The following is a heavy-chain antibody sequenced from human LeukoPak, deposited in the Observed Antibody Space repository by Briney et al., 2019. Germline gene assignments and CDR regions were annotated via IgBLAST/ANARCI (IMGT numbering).Heavy chain of an antibody. CDR2: IYYSGST. D-gene: IGHD1-1*01. CDR3: ARVGDWNDLVY. V-gene: IGHV4-59*01. Sequence: SETLSLTCTVSGGSISSYYWSWIRQPPGKGLEWIGYIYYSGSTNYNPSLKSRATISVDTSKNQFSLKLSSVTAADTAVYYCARVGDWNDLVYWGQGSLVTVSS. J-gene: IGHJ4*02. CDR1: GGSISSYY.